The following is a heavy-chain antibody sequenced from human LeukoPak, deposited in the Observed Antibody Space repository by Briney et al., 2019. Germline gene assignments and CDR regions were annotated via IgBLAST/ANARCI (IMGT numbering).Heavy chain of an antibody. CDR2: ISSNGGST. CDR3: VKDSWGPGGY. V-gene: IGHV3-64D*06. D-gene: IGHD3-10*01. J-gene: IGHJ4*02. CDR1: GGTFSSYA. Sequence: SCKASGGTFSSYAMHWVRQAPGKGLEYVSAISSNGGSTYYADSVKGRFTISRDNSKNTLYLQMSSLRAEDTAGYYCVKDSWGPGGYWGQGTLVTVSS.